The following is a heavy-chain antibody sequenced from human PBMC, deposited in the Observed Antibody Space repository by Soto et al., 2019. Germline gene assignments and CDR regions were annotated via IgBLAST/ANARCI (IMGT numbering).Heavy chain of an antibody. V-gene: IGHV3-74*01. CDR2: INTDGSST. D-gene: IGHD3-10*01. Sequence: EVQLVESGGGLVQPGGSLRLSCAVAGFTFSSFGMHWVGQAQGEGLLWVSRINTDGSSTSYANYVKGRFTISRDNAKNTLYLQMNSLRVEDTAMYYCAKRGVDTFGLSYWGQGTLVTVSS. CDR1: GFTFSSFG. CDR3: AKRGVDTFGLSY. J-gene: IGHJ4*02.